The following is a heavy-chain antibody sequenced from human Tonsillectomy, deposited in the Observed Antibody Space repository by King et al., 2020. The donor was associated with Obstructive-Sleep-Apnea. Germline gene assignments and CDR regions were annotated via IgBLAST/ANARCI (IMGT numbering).Heavy chain of an antibody. V-gene: IGHV1-18*01. CDR1: GYTFTSFG. CDR3: ARASTAEAGTGWIDT. Sequence: VQLVESGAEVKKPGASVKVSCKASGYTFTSFGINWVRQAPGQGLEWMGGISGYNGNTNYAQNLQGRVTMTTDTSTSTAYMDLRSLRSDDTAVYYCARASTAEAGTGWIDTWGHGNLVTVSS. CDR2: ISGYNGNT. D-gene: IGHD6-19*01. J-gene: IGHJ5*01.